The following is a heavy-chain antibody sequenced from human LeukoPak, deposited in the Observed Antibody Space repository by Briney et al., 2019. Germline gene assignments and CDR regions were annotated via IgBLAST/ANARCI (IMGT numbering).Heavy chain of an antibody. CDR1: GFTFSSYS. J-gene: IGHJ4*02. D-gene: IGHD3-10*01. V-gene: IGHV3-21*01. CDR3: AKVAKYYYGSETYYFFEH. Sequence: GGSLRLSCADSGFTFSSYSMNWVRQAPGKGLEWVSSISSSSSYIYYADSVKGRFTISRDNAQNSLYLQMNSLRVEDTAVYYCAKVAKYYYGSETYYFFEHWGQGTPVTASS. CDR2: ISSSSSYI.